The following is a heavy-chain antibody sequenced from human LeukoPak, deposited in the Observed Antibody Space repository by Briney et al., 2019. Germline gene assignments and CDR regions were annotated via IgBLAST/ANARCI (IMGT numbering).Heavy chain of an antibody. D-gene: IGHD6-13*01. Sequence: GGSLRLSCAVSVFPFTDYWMNWVRQAPGEGLEWVASRRQDGGEISYVDSVKGRFTISRDNTKNSLYLQMSSLWAEDTAVYYCARDGTAPGLYFDLWGRGTLVTVSS. J-gene: IGHJ4*01. V-gene: IGHV3-7*01. CDR1: VFPFTDYW. CDR2: RRQDGGEI. CDR3: ARDGTAPGLYFDL.